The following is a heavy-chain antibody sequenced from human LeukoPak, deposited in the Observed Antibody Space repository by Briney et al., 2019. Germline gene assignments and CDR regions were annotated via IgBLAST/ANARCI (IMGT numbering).Heavy chain of an antibody. V-gene: IGHV4-38-2*02. D-gene: IGHD2-2*02. J-gene: IGHJ6*03. CDR3: ARVSIVVVPAAILDYYYYMDV. CDR2: IYHSGST. Sequence: PSETLSLTCTVSGYSISSGYYWGWIRQPPGKGLEWIGSIYHSGSTYYNPSLKSRVTISVDTSKNQFSLKLSSVTAADTAVYYCARVSIVVVPAAILDYYYYMDVWGKGTTVTVSS. CDR1: GYSISSGYY.